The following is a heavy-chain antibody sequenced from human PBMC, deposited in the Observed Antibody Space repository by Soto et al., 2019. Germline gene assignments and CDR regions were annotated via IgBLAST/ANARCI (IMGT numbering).Heavy chain of an antibody. CDR1: GDSVSSDSYY. CDR3: ARRGYCTNGVCYYGMDV. Sequence: SETLSLTCTVSGDSVSSDSYYWSWIRQPPGKGLEWIANIYYSGSTNYSPSLKSRVTISVDKSKNQFSLKLSSVTAADTAVYYCARRGYCTNGVCYYGMDVWGQGTTVTVSS. V-gene: IGHV4-61*01. D-gene: IGHD2-8*01. CDR2: IYYSGST. J-gene: IGHJ6*02.